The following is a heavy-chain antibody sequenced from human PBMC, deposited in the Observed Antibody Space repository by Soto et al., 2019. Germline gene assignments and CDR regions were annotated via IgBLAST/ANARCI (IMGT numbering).Heavy chain of an antibody. D-gene: IGHD3-3*01. V-gene: IGHV3-33*01. CDR3: ARSESGYSPGN. Sequence: QVQLVESGGGVVQPGRSLRLSCAASGFTFSSYGMHWVRQAPGKGLEWVAVIWYDGSNKYYADSVKGRFTISRDNSTNTLYLQMNSLRAEDTAVYYCARSESGYSPGNWGQGTLVTVSS. CDR2: IWYDGSNK. J-gene: IGHJ4*02. CDR1: GFTFSSYG.